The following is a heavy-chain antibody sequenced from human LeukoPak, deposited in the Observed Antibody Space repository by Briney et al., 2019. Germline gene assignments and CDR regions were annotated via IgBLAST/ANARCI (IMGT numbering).Heavy chain of an antibody. D-gene: IGHD4-11*01. CDR1: GGSISSYY. CDR2: IYYSGCT. Sequence: PSETLSLTCTVSGGSISSYYWSWIRQPPGKGLEWIGYIYYSGCTNYNPSLKSRVTISVDTSKNQFSLKLSSVTAADTAVYYCARGYSNYPLYMDVWGKGTTVTVSS. J-gene: IGHJ6*03. V-gene: IGHV4-59*01. CDR3: ARGYSNYPLYMDV.